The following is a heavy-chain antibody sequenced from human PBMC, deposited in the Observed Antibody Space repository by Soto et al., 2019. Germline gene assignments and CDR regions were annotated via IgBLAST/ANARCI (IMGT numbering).Heavy chain of an antibody. D-gene: IGHD6-13*01. CDR1: GGSISSCDYY. CDR3: ASRHSSPDFDY. Sequence: SETLSLTCTVSGGSISSCDYYWSWIRQPPGKGLEWIGSIYYSGSTYYNPSLKSRVTISVDTSKNQFSLKLNSVTAADTAVYYCASRHSSPDFDYWGQGTLVTVSS. J-gene: IGHJ4*02. V-gene: IGHV4-30-4*01. CDR2: IYYSGST.